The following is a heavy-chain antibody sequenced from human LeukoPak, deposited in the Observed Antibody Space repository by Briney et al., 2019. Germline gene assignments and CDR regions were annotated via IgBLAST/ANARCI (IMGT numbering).Heavy chain of an antibody. CDR2: IYYSGST. V-gene: IGHV4-59*01. CDR3: ARYLGGYYYYMDV. J-gene: IGHJ6*03. Sequence: SETLSLTCTVSGGSISSYYWSWIRQPPGKGLEWIGYIYYSGSTNHNPSLKSRVTISVDTSKNQFSLKLSSVTAADTAVYYCARYLGGYYYYMDVWGKGTTVTISS. CDR1: GGSISSYY. D-gene: IGHD2/OR15-2a*01.